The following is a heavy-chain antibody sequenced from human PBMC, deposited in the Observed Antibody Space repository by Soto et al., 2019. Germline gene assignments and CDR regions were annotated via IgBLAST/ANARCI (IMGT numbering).Heavy chain of an antibody. CDR1: GFTFSSYA. J-gene: IGHJ4*02. CDR3: AKMAGSPGFERIAAAVNFDY. CDR2: ISGSGGST. Sequence: EVQLLESGGGLVQPGGSLRLSCAASGFTFSSYAMSWVRQAPGKGLEWVSAISGSGGSTYYADSVKGRFTISRDNSKNTLYLQMNSLRAEDTAVYYCAKMAGSPGFERIAAAVNFDYWGQGTLVTVSS. D-gene: IGHD6-13*01. V-gene: IGHV3-23*01.